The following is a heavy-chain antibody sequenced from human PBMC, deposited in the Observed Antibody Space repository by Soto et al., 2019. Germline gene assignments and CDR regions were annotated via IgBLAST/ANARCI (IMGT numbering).Heavy chain of an antibody. CDR3: AREGYYYDSSGYRPVYYFDY. CDR2: ISAYNGST. Sequence: ASVKVSCKASGYTFTSYGISWVRQAPGQGLEWMGRISAYNGSTNYAQKLQGRVTMTTDTSTSTAYMELRSLRSDDTAVYYCAREGYYYDSSGYRPVYYFDYWGQGTLVTVSS. D-gene: IGHD3-22*01. CDR1: GYTFTSYG. V-gene: IGHV1-18*04. J-gene: IGHJ4*02.